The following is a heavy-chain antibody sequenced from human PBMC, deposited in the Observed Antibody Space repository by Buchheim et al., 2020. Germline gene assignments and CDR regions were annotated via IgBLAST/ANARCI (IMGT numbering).Heavy chain of an antibody. J-gene: IGHJ4*02. CDR3: ARSDGDYSTLDY. D-gene: IGHD4-17*01. Sequence: QVQLQQWGAGLLKPSETLSLTCAVYGGSFSGFYWTWIRQPPGKGLEWIGEVFHSGTTKYSPSLKSRVSMSVDTSKKQFSLRLRAVTAADTAVYYCARSDGDYSTLDYWGRGTL. CDR2: VFHSGTT. V-gene: IGHV4-34*02. CDR1: GGSFSGFY.